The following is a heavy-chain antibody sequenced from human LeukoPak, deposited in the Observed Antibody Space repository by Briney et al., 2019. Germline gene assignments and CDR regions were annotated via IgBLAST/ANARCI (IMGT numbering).Heavy chain of an antibody. Sequence: QSGGSLRLSCAASGFTFSTYAMTWVRQAPGKGLEWVSAISSTGGTFYADSVKGRFTISRDNSKNTLYLQMNSLRAEDTAVYYCAKDPSLGSLDVWGQGTTVTVSS. CDR3: AKDPSLGSLDV. J-gene: IGHJ6*02. CDR1: GFTFSTYA. V-gene: IGHV3-23*01. CDR2: ISSTGGT. D-gene: IGHD1-26*01.